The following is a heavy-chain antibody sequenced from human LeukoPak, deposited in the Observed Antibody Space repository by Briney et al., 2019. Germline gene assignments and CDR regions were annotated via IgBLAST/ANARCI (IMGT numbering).Heavy chain of an antibody. J-gene: IGHJ6*02. Sequence: GGSLRLSCAASGFAFSTYATHWVRQAPGKGLEWVAVISYDGSNKDYGDSVKGRFTISRDNSKNTLYLQMNRLRGEDTAVYYCARDRGGATSTYYYYGLDVWGQGTTVTVSS. D-gene: IGHD2-2*01. CDR2: ISYDGSNK. CDR1: GFAFSTYA. CDR3: ARDRGGATSTYYYYGLDV. V-gene: IGHV3-30-3*01.